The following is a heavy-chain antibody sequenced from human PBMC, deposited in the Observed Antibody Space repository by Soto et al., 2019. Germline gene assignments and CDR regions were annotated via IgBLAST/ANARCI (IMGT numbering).Heavy chain of an antibody. Sequence: QVQLVQSGAEVKKPGSSVKVSCKASGGTFSNYAVSWVRQAPGQGLEWVGEVIPIFGTTPYAQKFQGRVTITADESTNTAYMELSSLRSEDTAVDYCARRFIQGNGGNHDSFDIWGQGTMVTVSS. V-gene: IGHV1-69*01. D-gene: IGHD2-15*01. CDR2: VIPIFGTT. J-gene: IGHJ3*02. CDR1: GGTFSNYA. CDR3: ARRFIQGNGGNHDSFDI.